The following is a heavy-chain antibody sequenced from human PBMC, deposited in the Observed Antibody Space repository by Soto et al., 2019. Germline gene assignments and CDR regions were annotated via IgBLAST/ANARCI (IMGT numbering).Heavy chain of an antibody. Sequence: SETLSLTCIVSGGSISSYYWSWIRQPPGKGLEWIGYIYYSGSTNYNPSLKSRVTISVDTSKNQFSLKLSSVTAADTAVYYCAREGGYNYYFDYWGQGTLVTVSS. D-gene: IGHD5-12*01. J-gene: IGHJ4*02. CDR2: IYYSGST. CDR3: AREGGYNYYFDY. V-gene: IGHV4-59*01. CDR1: GGSISSYY.